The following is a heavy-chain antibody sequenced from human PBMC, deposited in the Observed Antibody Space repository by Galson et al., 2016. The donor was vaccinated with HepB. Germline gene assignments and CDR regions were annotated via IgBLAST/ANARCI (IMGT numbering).Heavy chain of an antibody. CDR2: ISRASSTI. D-gene: IGHD5-18*01. V-gene: IGHV3-48*02. CDR1: GFTFSSYS. J-gene: IGHJ4*02. Sequence: SLRLSCAASGFTFSSYSMNWVRRAPGKGLEWVSYISRASSTIYDADPVKGGFTISRDNAKNSLYLQMNSLRDEDTAVYYCAREKTATIDYWGQGTLVTVSS. CDR3: AREKTATIDY.